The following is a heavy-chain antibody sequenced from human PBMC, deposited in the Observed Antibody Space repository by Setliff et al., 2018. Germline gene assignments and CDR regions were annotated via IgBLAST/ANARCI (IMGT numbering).Heavy chain of an antibody. J-gene: IGHJ4*02. CDR1: GGSINSGSYF. V-gene: IGHV4-39*01. CDR3: ARHRPNLPFDA. D-gene: IGHD7-27*01. Sequence: SETLSLTCTVSGGSINSGSYFWAWIRQPPGKGLEWIGRVYYSGDTYYIPSLLSRVTISVDTSKNQFSLKLSSVTAADTSVYFCARHRPNLPFDAWGQGALVTVSS. CDR2: VYYSGDT.